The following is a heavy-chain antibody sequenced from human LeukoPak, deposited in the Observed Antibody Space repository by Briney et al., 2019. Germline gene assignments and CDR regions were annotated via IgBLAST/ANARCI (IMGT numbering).Heavy chain of an antibody. D-gene: IGHD7-27*01. J-gene: IGHJ6*03. CDR3: ASLTGPLDYYYYYYMDV. CDR2: IYYSGST. CDR1: GGSISSSSYY. Sequence: PSETLSLTCTVSGGSISSSSYYWGWIRQPPGKGLEWIGRIYYSGSTYYNPSLKSRVTISVDTSKNQFSLKLSSVTAADTAVYYCASLTGPLDYYYYYYMDVWGKGTTVTVSS. V-gene: IGHV4-39*01.